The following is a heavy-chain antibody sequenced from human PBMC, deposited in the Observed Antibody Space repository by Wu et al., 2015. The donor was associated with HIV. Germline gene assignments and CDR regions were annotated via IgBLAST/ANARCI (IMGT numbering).Heavy chain of an antibody. Sequence: QVQLVQSGAEVKKPGASVKVSCKASGYTFTGYYMHWVRQAPGQGLEWMGWINPNSGGTNYAQKFQGRVTMTRDTSISTAYMELSRLRSDDTAVYYCARDPTLDCSSTSCYRDYYGMDVWGQGTTVTVSS. V-gene: IGHV1-2*02. D-gene: IGHD2-2*01. CDR1: GYTFTGYY. CDR3: ARDPTLDCSSTSCYRDYYGMDV. J-gene: IGHJ6*02. CDR2: INPNSGGT.